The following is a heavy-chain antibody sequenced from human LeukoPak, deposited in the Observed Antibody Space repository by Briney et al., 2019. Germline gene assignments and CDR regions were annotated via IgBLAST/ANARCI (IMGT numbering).Heavy chain of an antibody. V-gene: IGHV4-39*02. CDR3: TREFTSTSGD. CDR1: SDSVSSPSHH. Sequence: PSETLSLTCTVSSDSVSSPSHHWAWIRQPPGKGLECLSSIYYTGNTYYNPSIKSRLSISIDASKNYFSLKLSSVTAADTAVYFCTREFTSTSGDWGQGTLVTVSS. J-gene: IGHJ4*02. D-gene: IGHD1-1*01. CDR2: IYYTGNT.